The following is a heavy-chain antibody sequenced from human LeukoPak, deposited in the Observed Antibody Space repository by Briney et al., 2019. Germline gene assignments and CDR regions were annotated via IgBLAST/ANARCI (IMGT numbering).Heavy chain of an antibody. CDR3: ARGRMGDIVVVPAAYYYMDV. V-gene: IGHV4-59*01. D-gene: IGHD2-2*01. Sequence: SETLSLTCTVSGGSISSYSWSWIRQPPGKGLEWIGYIYYSGSTNYNPSLKSRVTISVDTSKNKFSLKLRSVTAADTAVYYCARGRMGDIVVVPAAYYYMDVWGKGTTVTVSS. CDR1: GGSISSYS. J-gene: IGHJ6*03. CDR2: IYYSGST.